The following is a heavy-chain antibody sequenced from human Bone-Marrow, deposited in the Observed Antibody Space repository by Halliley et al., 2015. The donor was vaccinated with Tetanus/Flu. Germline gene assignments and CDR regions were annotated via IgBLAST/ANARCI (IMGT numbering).Heavy chain of an antibody. D-gene: IGHD2-15*01. J-gene: IGHJ4*02. CDR1: GGSIGSHF. CDR2: YYYDGST. V-gene: IGHV4-59*08. Sequence: GLVKPSETLSLTCSLSGGSIGSHFWCWIRQPPGRGLEWIGCYYYDGSTYYNPSLKSPVAISTDTSKNQFSLSLSSVSATDTAVYYCATLGYTSGNSFDHWGQGTPITVSS. CDR3: ATLGYTSGNSFDH.